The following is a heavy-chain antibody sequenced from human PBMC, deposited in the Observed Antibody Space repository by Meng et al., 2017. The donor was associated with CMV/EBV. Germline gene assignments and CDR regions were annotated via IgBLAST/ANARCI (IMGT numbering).Heavy chain of an antibody. CDR1: GGSISSGDYY. D-gene: IGHD2-15*01. J-gene: IGHJ4*02. V-gene: IGHV4-30-4*08. CDR2: IYYSGST. CDR3: ARSDCSGGSCYYYFDY. Sequence: QVQLQESGPGLVKPSQTLSLTCTVSGGSISSGDYYWSWIRQPPGKGLEWIGYIYYSGSTYYNPSLKSRVTISVDTSKNQFSLKLSSVTAADTAVYYCARSDCSGGSCYYYFDYWGQGTLVTVSS.